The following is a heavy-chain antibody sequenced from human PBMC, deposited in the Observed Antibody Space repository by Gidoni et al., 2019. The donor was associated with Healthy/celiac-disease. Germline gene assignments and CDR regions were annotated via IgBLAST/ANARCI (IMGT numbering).Heavy chain of an antibody. CDR3: ASLNYYDSSGYYYGDY. J-gene: IGHJ4*02. CDR1: GGTFSSYV. V-gene: IGHV1-69*10. D-gene: IGHD3-22*01. Sequence: QVHLVQSGAAVKKPGSSVKVSCKASGGTFSSYVISWVRQAPGQGLEWMGGIIPIIGIPNYAQNFQGRVTITADKSTSTAYMELSSLRSEDTAVYYCASLNYYDSSGYYYGDYWGQGTLVTVSS. CDR2: IIPIIGIP.